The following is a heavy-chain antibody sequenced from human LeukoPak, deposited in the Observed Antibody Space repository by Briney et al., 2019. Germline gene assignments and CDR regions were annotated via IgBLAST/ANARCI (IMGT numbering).Heavy chain of an antibody. CDR1: GFTFSNAW. Sequence: PGGSLRLSCAASGFTFSNAWMSWVRQAPGKGLEWVGRIKSKTDGGTTDYAAPVKGRFTISRDDSKNTLYLQMNSLKTEDTAVYYCTTRFSRIAVAATFDYWGQGTLVTVSS. CDR2: IKSKTDGGTT. J-gene: IGHJ4*02. D-gene: IGHD6-19*01. CDR3: TTRFSRIAVAATFDY. V-gene: IGHV3-15*01.